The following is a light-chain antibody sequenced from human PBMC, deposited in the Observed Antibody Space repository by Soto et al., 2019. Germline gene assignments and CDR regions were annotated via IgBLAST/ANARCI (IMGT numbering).Light chain of an antibody. Sequence: DIVLTQSPGTLSLSPGERATLSCKTSQSSGSNFLAWYQHKPGQAPRLLIYASSNRATGIPDRFTGSASGTDFTLTINRQEPEDFAVYYCQLYGISPHFGQGTRLEIK. J-gene: IGKJ5*01. CDR1: QSSGSNF. CDR3: QLYGISPH. V-gene: IGKV3-20*01. CDR2: ASS.